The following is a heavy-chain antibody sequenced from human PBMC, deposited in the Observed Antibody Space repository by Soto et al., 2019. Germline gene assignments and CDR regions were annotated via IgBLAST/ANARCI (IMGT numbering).Heavy chain of an antibody. CDR1: GFTFSSYA. CDR3: VKPGGYCSSTSCYFYYYYGMDV. D-gene: IGHD2-2*03. J-gene: IGHJ6*02. V-gene: IGHV3-64D*06. CDR2: ISSNGGST. Sequence: GGSLRLSCSASGFTFSSYAMHWVRQAPGKGLEYVSAISSNGGSTYYADSVKGRFTISRDNSKNTLYLQMSSLRAEDTAVYYCVKPGGYCSSTSCYFYYYYGMDVWGQGTAVTVSS.